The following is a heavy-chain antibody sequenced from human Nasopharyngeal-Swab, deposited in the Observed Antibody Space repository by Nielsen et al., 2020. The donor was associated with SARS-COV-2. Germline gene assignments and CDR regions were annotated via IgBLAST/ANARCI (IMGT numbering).Heavy chain of an antibody. Sequence: RQAPGKGLEWVSYIGSSGGATYYADSVKGRFTISRDNAKKSLYLQMNSLRAEDTAVYYCASRYYDFWSGYPSAFDIWGQGTMVTVSS. CDR3: ASRYYDFWSGYPSAFDI. J-gene: IGHJ3*02. CDR2: IGSSGGAT. D-gene: IGHD3-3*01. V-gene: IGHV3-11*01.